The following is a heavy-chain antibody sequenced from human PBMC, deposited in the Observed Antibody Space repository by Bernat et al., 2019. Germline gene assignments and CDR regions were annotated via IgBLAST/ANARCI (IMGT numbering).Heavy chain of an antibody. Sequence: QVQLVQSGAEVKKPGSSVKVSCKASGGTFSSYAISWVRQAPGQGLEWMGGSIPIFGTANYAQKFQGRVTITADASTSPAYMELSSLRSEDTAVYYCARGSSGVVIIGYFDYWGQGTLVTVSS. D-gene: IGHD3-3*01. CDR2: SIPIFGTA. V-gene: IGHV1-69*01. CDR1: GGTFSSYA. CDR3: ARGSSGVVIIGYFDY. J-gene: IGHJ4*02.